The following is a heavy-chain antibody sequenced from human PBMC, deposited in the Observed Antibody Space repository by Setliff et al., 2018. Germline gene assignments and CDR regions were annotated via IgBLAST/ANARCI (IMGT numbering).Heavy chain of an antibody. CDR2: IIGSGIST. D-gene: IGHD1-7*01. V-gene: IGHV3-23*01. Sequence: GGSLRLSCAASGFSFSSYAMSWVRQAPGKGLEWVSTIIGSGISTYYSDSVQGRFTISRDNSKNTLYLQMNNLRAEDTAVYYCAKPRVELRWGFESWGQGTLVTVSS. CDR1: GFSFSSYA. CDR3: AKPRVELRWGFES. J-gene: IGHJ4*02.